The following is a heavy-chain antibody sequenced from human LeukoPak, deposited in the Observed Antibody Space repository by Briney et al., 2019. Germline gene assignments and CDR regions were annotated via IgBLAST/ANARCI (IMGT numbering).Heavy chain of an antibody. D-gene: IGHD2-2*01. CDR3: ARHASPDIVIVPAATFDY. CDR1: DYSINSGHY. V-gene: IGHV4-38-2*01. J-gene: IGHJ4*02. Sequence: SETLSLTCAVSDYSINSGHYWGWIRQPPGKGLEWIGSIYHSGRTYYNPSLKSRVTTSVDTPKNHFSLKLSSVTPADTAVYYCARHASPDIVIVPAATFDYWGQGTLVTVSS. CDR2: IYHSGRT.